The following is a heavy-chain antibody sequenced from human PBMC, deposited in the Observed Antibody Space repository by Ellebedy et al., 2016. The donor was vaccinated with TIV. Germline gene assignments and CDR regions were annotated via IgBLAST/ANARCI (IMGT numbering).Heavy chain of an antibody. Sequence: GESLKISCAASEFTFSSRWMSWVRQAPGKGLEWVANIEQYGSGKYYVDSVKGRFTISRDDANNLLYLQLNTLRAEDTALYHCARGLTGDYGAFDLWGQGTMVTVSS. D-gene: IGHD4-17*01. CDR3: ARGLTGDYGAFDL. J-gene: IGHJ3*01. V-gene: IGHV3-7*03. CDR2: IEQYGSGK. CDR1: EFTFSSRW.